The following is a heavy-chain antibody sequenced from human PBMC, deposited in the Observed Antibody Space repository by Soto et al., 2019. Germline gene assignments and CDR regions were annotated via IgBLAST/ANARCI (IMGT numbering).Heavy chain of an antibody. CDR2: INHSGGT. D-gene: IGHD6-13*01. J-gene: IGHJ4*02. Sequence: QVQLQQWGAGLLKPSETLSLTCAVYGGSFSGYYWSWIRQPPGKGLEWIGEINHSGGTNYNPSLKGGVPXSXDXXKTQVSLKLSSVTAADTAVYYCARPYSSSWSPFDYWGQGTLVTVSS. V-gene: IGHV4-34*01. CDR1: GGSFSGYY. CDR3: ARPYSSSWSPFDY.